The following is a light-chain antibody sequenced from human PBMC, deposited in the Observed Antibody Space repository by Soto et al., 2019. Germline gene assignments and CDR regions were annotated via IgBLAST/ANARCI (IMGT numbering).Light chain of an antibody. Sequence: QSALTQPASVSGSPGQSITISCTGTSSDVGSYNLVSWYQQHPGKAPKLLLYEVFHRPSGIPDRFSGSKSGHTASLTVSGLRADDEATYYCSSYAGSDFLVFGGGTKLTVL. CDR2: EVF. J-gene: IGLJ2*01. CDR3: SSYAGSDFLV. CDR1: SSDVGSYNL. V-gene: IGLV2-14*02.